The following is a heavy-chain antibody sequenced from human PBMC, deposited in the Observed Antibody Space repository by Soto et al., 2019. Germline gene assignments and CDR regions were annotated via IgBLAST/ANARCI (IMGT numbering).Heavy chain of an antibody. D-gene: IGHD2-2*01. V-gene: IGHV3-23*01. CDR3: AYSSTSQLWRYYYYYYMDV. CDR2: ISGSGGST. CDR1: GFTFSSYA. Sequence: PGGSLRLSCAASGFTFSSYAMSWVRQAPGKGLEWVSAISGSGGSTYYADSVKGRFTISRDNSKNTLYLQMNSLRAEDTAVYYCAYSSTSQLWRYYYYYYMDVWGKGTTVTVSS. J-gene: IGHJ6*03.